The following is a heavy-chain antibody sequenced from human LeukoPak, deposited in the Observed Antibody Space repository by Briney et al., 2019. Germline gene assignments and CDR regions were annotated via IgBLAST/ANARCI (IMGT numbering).Heavy chain of an antibody. CDR3: ARDFVRVTSFDY. Sequence: GRSLRLSCAASGFTFSSFGMHWVRQAPGKGLEWVSYISSSGSTIYYADSVKGRFTISRDNAKNSLYLQMNSLRAEDTAVYYCARDFVRVTSFDYWGQGTLVTVSS. CDR1: GFTFSSFG. CDR2: ISSSGSTI. J-gene: IGHJ4*02. D-gene: IGHD2-21*02. V-gene: IGHV3-48*04.